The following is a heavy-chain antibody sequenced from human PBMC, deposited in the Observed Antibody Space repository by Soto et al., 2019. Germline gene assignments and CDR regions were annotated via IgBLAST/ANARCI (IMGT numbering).Heavy chain of an antibody. Sequence: SESLSLTFTFSCGSIRSDYGSWIRQPPGKGLEWIGYIYYSGSTNYNPSLKSRVTISVDTSKNQFSLKLSSVTAADTAVYYCARGGFSADFGYWGQGTLVTVSS. J-gene: IGHJ4*02. CDR2: IYYSGST. CDR3: ARGGFSADFGY. V-gene: IGHV4-59*01. CDR1: CGSIRSDY.